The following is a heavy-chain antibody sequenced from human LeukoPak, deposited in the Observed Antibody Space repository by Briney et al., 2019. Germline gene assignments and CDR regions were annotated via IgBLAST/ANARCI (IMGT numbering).Heavy chain of an antibody. V-gene: IGHV3-21*01. CDR3: ARDLRGVLRWAFDY. J-gene: IGHJ4*02. CDR2: ISSSSSYI. D-gene: IGHD4/OR15-4a*01. CDR1: GFTFSSYS. Sequence: PGGSLRLSCAASGFTFSSYSMNWVRQAPGKGLEWVSPISSSSSYIYYADSVKGRFTISRDNAKNSLYLQMNSPRAEDTAVYYCARDLRGVLRWAFDYWGQGTLVTVSS.